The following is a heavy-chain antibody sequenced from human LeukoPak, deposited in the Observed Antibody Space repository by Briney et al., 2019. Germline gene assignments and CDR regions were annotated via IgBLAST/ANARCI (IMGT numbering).Heavy chain of an antibody. V-gene: IGHV3-11*06. CDR2: ISSNSSYT. Sequence: PGGSLRLSCAASGFTFSDYYMSWIRQAPGKGLEWVSYISSNSSYTNYADSVKGRFTISRDNAKNSLYLQMNSLRAEDTAVYYCARIPGSSRSLGAWFDPWGQGTLVTVSS. CDR3: ARIPGSSRSLGAWFDP. CDR1: GFTFSDYY. J-gene: IGHJ5*02. D-gene: IGHD6-13*01.